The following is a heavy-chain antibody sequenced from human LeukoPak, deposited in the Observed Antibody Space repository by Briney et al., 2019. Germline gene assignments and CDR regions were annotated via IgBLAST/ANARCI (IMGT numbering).Heavy chain of an antibody. V-gene: IGHV4-39*01. D-gene: IGHD3-3*01. CDR2: IYYSGST. Sequence: SETLSLTCTVSGGSISGSSYYWGWIRQPPGKGLEWIGSIYYSGSTYYNPSLKSRVTISVDTSKNQFSLKLSSVTAADTAVYYCARQGAIFGVVMAANWFDPWGQGTLVTVSS. CDR1: GGSISGSSYY. J-gene: IGHJ5*02. CDR3: ARQGAIFGVVMAANWFDP.